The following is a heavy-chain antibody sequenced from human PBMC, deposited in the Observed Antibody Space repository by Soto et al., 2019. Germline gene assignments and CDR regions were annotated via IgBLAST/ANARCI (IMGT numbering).Heavy chain of an antibody. Sequence: QVQLQESGPGLVKPSQTLSLTCTVSGGSISSGDYYWSWIHQPPGKGLEWIGYIYYSGSTYYNPSLKSRVTISVDTSKNQFSLKLSSVTAADTAVYYCARGVDGDPPTYYFDYWGQGTLVTVSS. D-gene: IGHD4-17*01. V-gene: IGHV4-30-4*01. CDR1: GGSISSGDYY. CDR2: IYYSGST. CDR3: ARGVDGDPPTYYFDY. J-gene: IGHJ4*02.